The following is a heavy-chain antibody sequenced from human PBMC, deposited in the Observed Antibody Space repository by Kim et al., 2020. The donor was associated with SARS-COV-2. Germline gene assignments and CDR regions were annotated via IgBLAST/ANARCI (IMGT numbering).Heavy chain of an antibody. CDR2: VNAANDKT. CDR3: ARDMNPTVYDY. J-gene: IGHJ4*02. Sequence: ASVKVSCKASGYTFKSYPIHCLRQAPGQRLEWMGWVNAANDKTKYSQKFQGRVTITRDTSANTAYMELSSLTSEDTAVYYCARDMNPTVYDYWGQGTLVTVSS. V-gene: IGHV1-3*01. D-gene: IGHD4-4*01. CDR1: GYTFKSYP.